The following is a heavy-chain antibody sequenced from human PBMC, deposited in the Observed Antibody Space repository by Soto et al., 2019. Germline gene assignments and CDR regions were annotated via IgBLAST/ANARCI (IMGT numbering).Heavy chain of an antibody. CDR2: IGAGGDTT. CDR1: GFTFNTYA. CDR3: ATQDFPGPTGTT. D-gene: IGHD1-1*01. J-gene: IGHJ4*02. Sequence: GGSLRLSCAASGFTFNTYAMGWVRQAPGKGLEWVSLIGAGGDTTYYADPVNVRFTISRDNSMTTLYLQLNSLRVDDTAAYYYATQDFPGPTGTTWGQGTLVTVSS. V-gene: IGHV3-23*01.